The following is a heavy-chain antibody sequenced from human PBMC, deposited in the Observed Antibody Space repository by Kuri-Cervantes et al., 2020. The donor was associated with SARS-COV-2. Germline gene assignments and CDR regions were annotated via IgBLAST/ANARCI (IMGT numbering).Heavy chain of an antibody. V-gene: IGHV4-38-2*02. D-gene: IGHD1-26*01. CDR3: ARVSGAGAFDI. Sequence: SETLSLTCTVSGYSISSVYYWGWIRQPPGKGLEWIGSIYHSGSTYYNPSLKSRVTISVDTSKNQFSLKLSSVTAADTAVYYCARVSGAGAFDIWGQGTMVTVSS. J-gene: IGHJ3*02. CDR2: IYHSGST. CDR1: GYSISSVYY.